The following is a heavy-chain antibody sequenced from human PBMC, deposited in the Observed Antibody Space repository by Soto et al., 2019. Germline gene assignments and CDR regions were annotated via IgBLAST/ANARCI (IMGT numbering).Heavy chain of an antibody. J-gene: IGHJ4*02. D-gene: IGHD2-8*01. CDR2: ISGSGRNT. V-gene: IGHV3-23*01. CDR1: GFTFSSNG. Sequence: PGVSLRLSCATSGFTFSSNGMSWVRQAPGKGLDWVSGISGSGRNTYYADSVKGRFTISRDNSKNTLFLQMNRLRVEDTAVYYCAKNGLSDSPSAIDSWGQGALVTVSS. CDR3: AKNGLSDSPSAIDS.